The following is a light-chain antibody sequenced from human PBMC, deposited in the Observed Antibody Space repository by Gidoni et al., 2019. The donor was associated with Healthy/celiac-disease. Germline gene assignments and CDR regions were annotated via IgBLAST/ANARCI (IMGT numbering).Light chain of an antibody. CDR1: QSISSY. CDR3: QQSYSSLT. J-gene: IGKJ4*01. V-gene: IGKV1-39*01. CDR2: AAS. Sequence: DIQMTQSPSSLSASVGDRVTITCRASQSISSYLNWYQQKQGKAPKLLIYAASSLQSGVPSRCSGSGSGTDFTLTISSLQAEDFANYYRQQSYSSLTFGGGTKVEIK.